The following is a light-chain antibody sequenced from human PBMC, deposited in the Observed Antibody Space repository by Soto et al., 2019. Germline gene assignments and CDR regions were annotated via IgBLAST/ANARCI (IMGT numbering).Light chain of an antibody. CDR1: QIVGSY. CDR3: QQRSNWPPFT. J-gene: IGKJ5*01. V-gene: IGKV3-11*01. Sequence: EIVWTQSPATLSLSPGERATLSCRTSQIVGSYLAWYQQKPGQAPRLLIYDTSNRATDIPARFSGSGSGTDFTLTISSLEPEDFAVYYCQQRSNWPPFTFGQGTRLEIK. CDR2: DTS.